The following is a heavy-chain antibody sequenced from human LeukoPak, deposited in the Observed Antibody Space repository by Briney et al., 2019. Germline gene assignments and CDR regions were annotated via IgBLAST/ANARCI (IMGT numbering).Heavy chain of an antibody. V-gene: IGHV3-7*01. CDR1: GFTFSSYA. CDR2: IKEDGSEK. Sequence: PGGSLRLSCAASGFTFSSYAMSWVRQAPGKGLEWVANIKEDGSEKNYVDSVKGRFTISRDNAKNSLFLQMNSLRVEDTAVYYCARFANLASWGQGTQVTVSS. J-gene: IGHJ5*02. CDR3: ARFANLAS. D-gene: IGHD3-16*01.